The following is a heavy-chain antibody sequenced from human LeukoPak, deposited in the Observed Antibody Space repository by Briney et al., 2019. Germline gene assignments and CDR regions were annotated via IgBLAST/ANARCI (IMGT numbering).Heavy chain of an antibody. D-gene: IGHD1-26*01. CDR2: IYYSGST. J-gene: IGHJ6*03. Sequence: PSETLSLTCTVSGGSISSSSYYWSWIRQPPGKGLEWIGYIYYSGSTNYNPSLKSRVTISVDKSKNQFSLKLSSVTAADTAVYYCARDHTSYGSYLYRNYYMDVWGKGTTVTVSS. V-gene: IGHV4-61*05. CDR1: GGSISSSSYY. CDR3: ARDHTSYGSYLYRNYYMDV.